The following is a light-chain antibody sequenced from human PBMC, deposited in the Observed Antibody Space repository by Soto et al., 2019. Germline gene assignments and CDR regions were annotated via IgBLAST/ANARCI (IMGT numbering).Light chain of an antibody. J-gene: IGLJ1*01. CDR3: SSYTNINTRACV. CDR1: SGGIGSYNR. Sequence: SALTQPASVSGSPGQSITISCTGTSGGIGSYNRVSWYQQHPGKAPKLIIYEVTDRPSGVSNRFSGSKSGNTASLTISGLQAEDEAEYYCSSYTNINTRACVFGTGTKLTVL. V-gene: IGLV2-14*01. CDR2: EVT.